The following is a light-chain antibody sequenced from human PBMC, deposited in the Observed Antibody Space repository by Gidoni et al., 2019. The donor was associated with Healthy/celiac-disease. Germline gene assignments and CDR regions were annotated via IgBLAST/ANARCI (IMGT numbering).Light chain of an antibody. CDR3: QQSYSTPYT. V-gene: IGKV1-39*01. J-gene: IGKJ2*01. Sequence: DIQMTQSPSSLSASVGDRVTITCRASQSISSYLNWYQQKPGKAPKLLIYAASSLQSGVRSRFSGSGSGTDFTLTSSSLQPEDFATYYCQQSYSTPYTFGQGTKLEIK. CDR2: AAS. CDR1: QSISSY.